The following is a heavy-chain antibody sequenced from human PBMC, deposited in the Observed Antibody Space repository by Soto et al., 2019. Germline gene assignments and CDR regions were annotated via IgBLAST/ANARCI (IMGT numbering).Heavy chain of an antibody. CDR2: ISSAGSRT. D-gene: IGHD2-21*01. CDR1: GFTFSNYD. CDR3: YVLWWEH. V-gene: IGHV3-30*04. J-gene: IGHJ4*02. Sequence: QVQLVESGGGVVQPGRSLRLSCAASGFTFSNYDMHWVRQAPGKGLEWVAVISSAGSRTYYANHVKGRFTLSRDNSKNALYLQMNNLGADDTAVYYCYVLWWEHWGQGTLVTVSS.